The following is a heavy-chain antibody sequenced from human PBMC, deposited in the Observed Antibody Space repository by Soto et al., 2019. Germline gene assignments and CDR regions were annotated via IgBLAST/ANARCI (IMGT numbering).Heavy chain of an antibody. CDR1: GYTFTGYF. V-gene: IGHV1-2*02. D-gene: IGHD6-6*01. J-gene: IGHJ5*02. CDR3: ARGGGTILVPIP. Sequence: ASVKVSCKASGYTFTGYFIHWVRQAPGEGLEWVGYINPNSGVTKYAPRFLGRVTITWDTSIRTAYMDLNNLRSDDTAVYFCARGGGTILVPIPWGQGTLVTVFS. CDR2: INPNSGVT.